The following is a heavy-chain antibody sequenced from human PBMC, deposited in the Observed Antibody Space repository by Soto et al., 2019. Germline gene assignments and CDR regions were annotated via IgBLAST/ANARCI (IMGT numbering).Heavy chain of an antibody. J-gene: IGHJ4*02. V-gene: IGHV4-34*01. CDR2: INHSGST. CDR3: ARGGNSGYVW. Sequence: QVQLQQWGAGLLKPSETLSLTCTVYGGSFSGYYWSWIRQSPGKGLEWIGEINHSGSTNYNPSLKSRVTISVDTSKNQFSLKLSSVTAADTAVYYCARGGNSGYVWWGQGTLVTVSS. D-gene: IGHD5-12*01. CDR1: GGSFSGYY.